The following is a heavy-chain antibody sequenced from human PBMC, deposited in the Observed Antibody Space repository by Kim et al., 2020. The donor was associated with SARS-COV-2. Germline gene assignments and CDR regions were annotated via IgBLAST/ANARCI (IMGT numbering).Heavy chain of an antibody. CDR3: VNLGVAAAGYYYYGMDV. D-gene: IGHD6-13*01. J-gene: IGHJ6*02. CDR1: GFTFSSYA. CDR2: ISSNGGST. Sequence: GGSLRLSCSASGFTFSSYAMHWVRQAPGKGLEYVSAISSNGGSTYYADSVKGRFTISRDNSKNTLYLQMSSLRAEDTAVYYCVNLGVAAAGYYYYGMDVWGQGTTVTVSS. V-gene: IGHV3-64D*09.